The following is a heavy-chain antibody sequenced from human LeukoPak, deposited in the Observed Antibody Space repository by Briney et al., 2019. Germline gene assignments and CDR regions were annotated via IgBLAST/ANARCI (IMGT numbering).Heavy chain of an antibody. Sequence: GGSLRLSCVVSGFGFSDSYMTWIRQTPGKGLEWLAYISGSGSDMYYADSVKGRFTISRDNAKKSLYLQMNSLRAEDTAVYYCAKDATAALGTVYMDVWGKGTTVTISS. CDR1: GFGFSDSY. V-gene: IGHV3-11*04. D-gene: IGHD6-13*01. CDR2: ISGSGSDM. J-gene: IGHJ6*03. CDR3: AKDATAALGTVYMDV.